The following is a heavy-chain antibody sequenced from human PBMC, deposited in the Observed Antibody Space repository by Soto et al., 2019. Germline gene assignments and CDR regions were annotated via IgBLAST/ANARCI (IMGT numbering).Heavy chain of an antibody. CDR3: ARGWGIQLCDY. D-gene: IGHD5-18*01. CDR2: TIPIFGTA. J-gene: IGHJ4*02. CDR1: GGTFSSYA. Sequence: ASVKVSCKASGGTFSSYAISWVRQAPGQGLEWMGGTIPIFGTANYAQKFQGRVTITADESTSTAYMELSSLRSEDTAVYYCARGWGIQLCDYWGQGTLVTVSS. V-gene: IGHV1-69*13.